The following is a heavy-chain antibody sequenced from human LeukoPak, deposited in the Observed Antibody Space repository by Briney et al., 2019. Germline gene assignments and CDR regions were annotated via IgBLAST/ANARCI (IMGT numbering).Heavy chain of an antibody. D-gene: IGHD3-10*01. V-gene: IGHV4-39*07. J-gene: IGHJ5*02. CDR2: IDYRRST. CDR1: RGSIGSTTYY. CDR3: ARDRSGGDWFDP. Sequence: PSETLSLTCTVSRGSIGSTTYYWGWIRQSPGRGLEWIESIDYRRSTYYNPSRKSRVTLLLDTSKNQFSLKLSSVTAADTAVYYCARDRSGGDWFDPWGQGTLVTVSS.